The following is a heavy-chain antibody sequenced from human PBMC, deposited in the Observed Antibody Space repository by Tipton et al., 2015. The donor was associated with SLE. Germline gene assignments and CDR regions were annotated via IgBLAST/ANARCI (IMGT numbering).Heavy chain of an antibody. Sequence: SLRLSCAASGFTFDGHAMHWVRQAPGKGLEWIAGLTWNSAGWGYVDSVKGRFTISRDNAKNSLYLQMNSLTDDDTAVYYCAKPTVDTAMVYFDYWGQGTLVTVSS. CDR3: AKPTVDTAMVYFDY. J-gene: IGHJ4*02. D-gene: IGHD5-18*01. CDR1: GFTFDGHA. CDR2: LTWNSAGW. V-gene: IGHV3-9*01.